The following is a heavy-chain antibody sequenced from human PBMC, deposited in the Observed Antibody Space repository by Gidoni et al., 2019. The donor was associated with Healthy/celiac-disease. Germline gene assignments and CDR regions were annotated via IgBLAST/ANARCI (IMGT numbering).Heavy chain of an antibody. CDR2: IYYSGST. V-gene: IGHV4-59*01. D-gene: IGHD5-18*01. CDR1: GGSISSYY. J-gene: IGHJ4*02. Sequence: QVQLQESGPGQVKPSETLSLTGTVTGGSISSYYWSWIRQPPGKGLAWIGYIYYSGSTNYNPPLKSRVTISVDTSKNQFSLKLSSVTAADTAVYYCARGRAMAPDFEYSFAYWGQGTLVTVSS. CDR3: ARGRAMAPDFEYSFAY.